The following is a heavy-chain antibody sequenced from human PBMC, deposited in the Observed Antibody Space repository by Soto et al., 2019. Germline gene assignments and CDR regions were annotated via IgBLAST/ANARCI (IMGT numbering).Heavy chain of an antibody. J-gene: IGHJ3*02. Sequence: HPWGSLRLSCVSSGFDFRIYEMTRVRQAPGKGLEWVSNIRANDESIYYADSVKGRVSVSRDNAKNSLFLEMNSLRVDDTAVYYCARENLSDAFDIWGQGTMVTVSS. V-gene: IGHV3-48*03. CDR3: ARENLSDAFDI. CDR1: GFDFRIYE. CDR2: IRANDESI.